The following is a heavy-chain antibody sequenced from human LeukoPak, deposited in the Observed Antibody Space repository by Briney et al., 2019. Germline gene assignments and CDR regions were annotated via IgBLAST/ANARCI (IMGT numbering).Heavy chain of an antibody. D-gene: IGHD6-13*01. Sequence: PGRSLRLSCAASGFTFSSYGMHWVRQAPGKGLEWVAVISYDGSNKYYADSVKGRFTISRDNSKNTLYLQMNSLRAEDTAVYYCAGGPNPGIRYYFDYWGQGTLVTVSS. V-gene: IGHV3-30*03. CDR1: GFTFSSYG. CDR2: ISYDGSNK. CDR3: AGGPNPGIRYYFDY. J-gene: IGHJ4*02.